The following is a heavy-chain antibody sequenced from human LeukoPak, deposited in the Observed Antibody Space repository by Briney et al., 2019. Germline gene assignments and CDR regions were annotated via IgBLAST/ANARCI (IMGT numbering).Heavy chain of an antibody. J-gene: IGHJ4*02. CDR1: GFTFSSYA. V-gene: IGHV3-23*01. CDR3: AKWDYGSGSYPY. CDR2: ISGSGGST. Sequence: GGSLRLSCAASGFTFSSYAMSWVRQAPGKGLEWVSAISGSGGSTYYADSVKGRFTISRDNSKNTLYLQMNSLRAEDTAIYYCAKWDYGSGSYPYWGQGALVTVSS. D-gene: IGHD3-10*01.